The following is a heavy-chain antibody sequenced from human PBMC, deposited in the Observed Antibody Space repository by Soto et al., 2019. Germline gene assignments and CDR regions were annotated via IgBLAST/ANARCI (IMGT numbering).Heavy chain of an antibody. CDR1: GYRFTDYH. J-gene: IGHJ6*02. CDR3: ARGDSTDCSNGVCSFFYNHDMDV. Sequence: ASVKVSCKASGYRFTDYHIHWVPPAPGQGLEWLGRINPKSGGTSTAQKFQGWVTMTTDTSISTASMELTRLTSDDTVIYYCARGDSTDCSNGVCSFFYNHDMDVWGQGTTVTVSS. D-gene: IGHD2-8*01. CDR2: INPKSGGT. V-gene: IGHV1-2*05.